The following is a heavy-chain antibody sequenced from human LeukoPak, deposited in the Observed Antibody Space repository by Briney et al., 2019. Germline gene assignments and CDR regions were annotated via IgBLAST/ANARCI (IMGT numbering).Heavy chain of an antibody. CDR2: IYYSGGT. CDR3: ARGGRFSLSWFDP. CDR1: GGSISSGGYY. D-gene: IGHD3-3*01. V-gene: IGHV4-31*03. J-gene: IGHJ5*02. Sequence: SETLSLTCTVSGGSISSGGYYWSWIRQHPGKGLEWIGYIYYSGGTFYNPSLKSRVTISVDTSKNQFSLKLSSVTAADTAVYYCARGGRFSLSWFDPWGQGTLVTVSS.